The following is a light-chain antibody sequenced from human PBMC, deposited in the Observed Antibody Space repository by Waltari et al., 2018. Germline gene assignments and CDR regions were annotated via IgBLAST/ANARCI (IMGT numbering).Light chain of an antibody. CDR1: QTISNTY. V-gene: IGKV3-20*01. CDR2: GAS. Sequence: DIVLTQSPGTLSLSPGERATLSCRASQTISNTYLVWFQQKRGQAPSLLIFGASNTANAIPDSVSGSGSETDFTLTISRLAPEDFAMYYCQHYGSPPGTFGQGTNVEIK. J-gene: IGKJ1*01. CDR3: QHYGSPPGT.